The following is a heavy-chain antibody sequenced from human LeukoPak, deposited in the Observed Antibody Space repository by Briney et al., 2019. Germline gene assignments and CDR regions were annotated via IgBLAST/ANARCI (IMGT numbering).Heavy chain of an antibody. CDR2: INPSGGST. Sequence: ASVKVSCKASGYTFTSYYMHWVRQAPGQGLEWMGIINPSGGSTSYAQKFQGRVTMTRDTSTSTVYMELSSLRSEDTAVYYCVTRWELLGGDYWGQGTLVTVSS. CDR3: VTRWELLGGDY. J-gene: IGHJ4*02. CDR1: GYTFTSYY. V-gene: IGHV1-46*01. D-gene: IGHD1-26*01.